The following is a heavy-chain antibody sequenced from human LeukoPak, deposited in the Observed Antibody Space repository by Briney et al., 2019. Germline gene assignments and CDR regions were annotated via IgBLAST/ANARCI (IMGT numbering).Heavy chain of an antibody. CDR3: ARAVSGNFDC. J-gene: IGHJ4*02. CDR1: GDSVSSKTVT. D-gene: IGHD6-19*01. Sequence: SQTLSLTCAISGDSVSSKTVTWNWVRQSPSRGLDWLGRTYYRSKWPNDYSESLKGRIIINPDTSKNQFSLQLNSMSPEDTAIYYCARAVSGNFDCWGQGILVTVSP. V-gene: IGHV6-1*01. CDR2: TYYRSKWPN.